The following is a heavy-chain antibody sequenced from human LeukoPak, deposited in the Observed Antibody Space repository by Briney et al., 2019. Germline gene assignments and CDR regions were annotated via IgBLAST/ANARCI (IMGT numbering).Heavy chain of an antibody. V-gene: IGHV4-4*07. Sequence: SETLSLTCTASGGSISSYYWSWIRQPAGKGLEWIGRIYTSGSTNYNPSLKSRVTMSVDTSKNQFSLKLSSVTAADTAVYYCARLGRDGYNSDGMDVWGQGTTVTVSS. D-gene: IGHD5-24*01. CDR1: GGSISSYY. CDR2: IYTSGST. J-gene: IGHJ6*02. CDR3: ARLGRDGYNSDGMDV.